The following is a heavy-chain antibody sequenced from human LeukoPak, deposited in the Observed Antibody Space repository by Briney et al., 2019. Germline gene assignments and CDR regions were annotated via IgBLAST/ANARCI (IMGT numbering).Heavy chain of an antibody. J-gene: IGHJ6*03. D-gene: IGHD2/OR15-2a*01. CDR1: GFTFSSYA. Sequence: GGSLRLSCAASGFTFSSYAMSWVRQAPGKGLEWVSAISGSGGSTYYADSVKGRFTISRDNSKNTLYLQMNSLRAEDTALYYCARRRRNMGTITRTYYYYMDVWGKGTTVTVSS. CDR3: ARRRRNMGTITRTYYYYMDV. CDR2: ISGSGGST. V-gene: IGHV3-23*01.